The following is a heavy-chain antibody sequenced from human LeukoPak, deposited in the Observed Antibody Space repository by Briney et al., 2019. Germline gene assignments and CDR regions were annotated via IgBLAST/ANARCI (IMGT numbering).Heavy chain of an antibody. CDR3: ATSMIVVALDAFDI. CDR1: GGSFSGYY. D-gene: IGHD3-22*01. J-gene: IGHJ3*02. Sequence: PSETLSLTCAVYGGSFSGYYWSWIRQPPGKGLEWIGEINHSGSTNYNPSLKSRVTISVDTSKNQFSLKLSSVTAADTAVYYCATSMIVVALDAFDIWGQGTMVTVSS. CDR2: INHSGST. V-gene: IGHV4-34*01.